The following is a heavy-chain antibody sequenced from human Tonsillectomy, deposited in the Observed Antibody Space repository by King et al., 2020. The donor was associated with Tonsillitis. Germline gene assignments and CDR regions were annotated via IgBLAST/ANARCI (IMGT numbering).Heavy chain of an antibody. V-gene: IGHV3-23*04. CDR3: AKDRDFWSPHGMDV. J-gene: IGHJ6*02. CDR1: GITFSSYA. D-gene: IGHD3-3*01. CDR2: ISGSGGST. Sequence: QLVQSGGGLIQPGGSLRLSCAASGITFSSYAMSWVRQAPGKGLEWVSGISGSGGSTYHADSVKGRFAISRDNSKNTLYLQMNSLRAEDTAVYYCAKDRDFWSPHGMDVWGQGTKVTVSS.